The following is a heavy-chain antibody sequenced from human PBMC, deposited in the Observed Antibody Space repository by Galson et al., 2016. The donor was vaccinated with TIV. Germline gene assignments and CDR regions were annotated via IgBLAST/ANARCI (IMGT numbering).Heavy chain of an antibody. V-gene: IGHV1-46*01. CDR3: AREMPATFFFDD. CDR2: IKDTGVTT. J-gene: IGHJ4*02. CDR1: GYTFTSYH. Sequence: SVKVSCKASGYTFTSYHLHWVRQAPGQGLEWMGIIKDTGVTTTYPQRFQGRLTITRDTSTTTVYMELSSLRSEDTAVHYCAREMPATFFFDDWGQGTLVTVSS. D-gene: IGHD2-2*01.